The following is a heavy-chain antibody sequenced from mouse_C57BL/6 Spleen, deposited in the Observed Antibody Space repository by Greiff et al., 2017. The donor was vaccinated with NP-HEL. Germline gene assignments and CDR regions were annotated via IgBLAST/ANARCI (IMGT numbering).Heavy chain of an antibody. V-gene: IGHV1-22*01. Sequence: EVQLQQSGPELVKPGASVKMSCKASGYTFTDYNMHWVKQSHGKSLEWIGYINPNNGGTSYNQKCKGKATLTVNKSSSTAYMELRSLTSEDSAVYYCARFRNWTFDYWGQGTTLTVSS. CDR1: GYTFTDYN. J-gene: IGHJ2*01. CDR3: ARFRNWTFDY. CDR2: INPNNGGT. D-gene: IGHD4-1*02.